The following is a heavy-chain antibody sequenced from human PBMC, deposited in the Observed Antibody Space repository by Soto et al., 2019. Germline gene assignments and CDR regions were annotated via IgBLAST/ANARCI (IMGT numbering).Heavy chain of an antibody. CDR1: GFTFDDYT. J-gene: IGHJ6*02. CDR2: ISWDGGST. D-gene: IGHD3-9*01. V-gene: IGHV3-43*01. CDR3: AKETRRNILTGYYNYYYGMDV. Sequence: GGALRLSCAASGFTFDDYTMHWVRHAPGKGLEWVSLISWDGGSTYYADSVKGRFTISRDNSKNSLYLQMNSLRTEDTALYYCAKETRRNILTGYYNYYYGMDVWGQGTTVTVSS.